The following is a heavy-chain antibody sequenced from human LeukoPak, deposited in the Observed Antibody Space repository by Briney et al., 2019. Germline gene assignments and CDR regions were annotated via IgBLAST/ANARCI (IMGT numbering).Heavy chain of an antibody. V-gene: IGHV3-48*01. D-gene: IGHD6-19*01. CDR1: GFTFSSYS. J-gene: IGHJ4*02. CDR3: AREPKQWLVPIDY. CDR2: ISGRSSSI. Sequence: GGSLRLSCAASGFTFSSYSMNWVRQAPGKGLEWVSYISGRSSSIYYADSMKGRFTISRDNAKNSLYLQMNSLRAEDTALYYCAREPKQWLVPIDYWGQGTLVTVSS.